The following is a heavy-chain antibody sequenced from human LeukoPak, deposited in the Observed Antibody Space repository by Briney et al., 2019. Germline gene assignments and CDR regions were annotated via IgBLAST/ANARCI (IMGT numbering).Heavy chain of an antibody. CDR3: ARGEAYGDFPY. CDR1: GGSISSGGYS. CDR2: IYHSGST. V-gene: IGHV4-30-2*01. Sequence: TSRTLSLTCAVSGGSISSGGYSWSWIRQPPGKGLEWIGYIYHSGSTYYNPSLKSRVTISVDRSKNQFSLKLSSVTAADTAVYYCARGEAYGDFPYWGQGTLVTVSS. J-gene: IGHJ4*02. D-gene: IGHD4-17*01.